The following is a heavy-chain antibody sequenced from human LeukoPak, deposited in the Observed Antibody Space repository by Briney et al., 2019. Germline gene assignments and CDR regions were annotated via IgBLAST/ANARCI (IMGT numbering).Heavy chain of an antibody. J-gene: IGHJ4*02. D-gene: IGHD5-24*01. V-gene: IGHV3-21*01. CDR3: AINHRDGYSELGY. CDR2: ISSDSSYI. Sequence: GGSLRLSCAASGFTFKNYGMTWVRQAPGKGLEWVSSISSDSSYIYYTESLKGRFTISRDNAKNSLYLQMSSLRAEDTAVYYCAINHRDGYSELGYWGQGTLVTVSS. CDR1: GFTFKNYG.